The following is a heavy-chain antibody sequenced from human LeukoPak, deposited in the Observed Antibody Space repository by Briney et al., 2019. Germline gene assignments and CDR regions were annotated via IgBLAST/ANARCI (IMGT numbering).Heavy chain of an antibody. CDR1: GFTFSSYD. Sequence: GGSRRLACAASGFTFSSYDMHWVRQAKGKVLEWVSAIGTAGDTYYPGSVKGRFTISRENAKNSLYLQMNSLRAGDTAVYYCARDLGSGWLDYWGQGTLVTVSS. V-gene: IGHV3-13*01. CDR3: ARDLGSGWLDY. CDR2: IGTAGDT. J-gene: IGHJ4*02. D-gene: IGHD6-19*01.